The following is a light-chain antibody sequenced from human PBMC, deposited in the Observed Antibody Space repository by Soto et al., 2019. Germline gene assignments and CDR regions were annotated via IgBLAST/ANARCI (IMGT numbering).Light chain of an antibody. CDR3: QQYGTSPQA. Sequence: EIVLTQSPGTLSLSPGERATLSCRASQSVSSNYLAWYQQTPGQAPRLLIYGASSRATGIPDRFSGSGSGTALTLTISRLEPEDFAVYYCQQYGTSPQAFGQGTKLEI. CDR1: QSVSSNY. J-gene: IGKJ2*01. CDR2: GAS. V-gene: IGKV3-20*01.